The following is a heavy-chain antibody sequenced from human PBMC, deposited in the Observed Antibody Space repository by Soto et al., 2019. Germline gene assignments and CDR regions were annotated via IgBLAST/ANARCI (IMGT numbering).Heavy chain of an antibody. CDR2: IYYSGST. CDR1: GGSISSSSYY. J-gene: IGHJ4*02. Sequence: SETLSLTCTVSGGSISSSSYYWGWIRQPPGKGLEWIGSIYYSGSTYYNPSLKSRVTISVDTSKNQFSLKLSSVTAADTAVYYCARQIRRRLHPLNFDYWGQGTLVTVSS. V-gene: IGHV4-39*01. D-gene: IGHD5-12*01. CDR3: ARQIRRRLHPLNFDY.